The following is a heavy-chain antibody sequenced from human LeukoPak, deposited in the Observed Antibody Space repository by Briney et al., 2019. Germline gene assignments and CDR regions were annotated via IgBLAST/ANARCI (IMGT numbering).Heavy chain of an antibody. Sequence: PSETLSLTCTVSRGSISSGSYYWSWIRQPAGKGLEWIGRIYTSGSTNYNPSLKSRVTISVDTSKNQFSLKLSSVTAADTAVYYCAREDIVGASPFDYWGQGTLVTVSS. V-gene: IGHV4-61*02. J-gene: IGHJ4*02. D-gene: IGHD1-26*01. CDR1: RGSISSGSYY. CDR3: AREDIVGASPFDY. CDR2: IYTSGST.